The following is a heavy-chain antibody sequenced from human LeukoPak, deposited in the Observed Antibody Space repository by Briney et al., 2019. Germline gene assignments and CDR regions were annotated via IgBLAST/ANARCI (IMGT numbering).Heavy chain of an antibody. J-gene: IGHJ4*02. CDR1: GFTFSSYW. V-gene: IGHV3-7*01. D-gene: IGHD5-18*01. CDR3: ARYLSGVTGYTYGRGIDY. Sequence: GGSLRLSCAASGFTFSSYWMSWVRQAPGKGLEWVANIKKDGSEKYYVDSVKGRFTISRDNAKTSLYLQMNSLGAEDTAVYYCARYLSGVTGYTYGRGIDYWGQGTLVTVSS. CDR2: IKKDGSEK.